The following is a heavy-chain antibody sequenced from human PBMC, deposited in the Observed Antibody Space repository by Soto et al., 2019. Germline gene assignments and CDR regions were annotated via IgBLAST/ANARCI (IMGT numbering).Heavy chain of an antibody. Sequence: SETLSLTCTVSGGSISSSSYYWGWIRQPPGKGLEWIGSIYYSGSTYYNPSLKSRVTISVDTSKNQFSLKLSSVTAADTAVYYCARLEGYCSGGSCYPVPWGQGNLVTVSS. CDR2: IYYSGST. CDR3: ARLEGYCSGGSCYPVP. D-gene: IGHD2-15*01. V-gene: IGHV4-39*01. J-gene: IGHJ5*02. CDR1: GGSISSSSYY.